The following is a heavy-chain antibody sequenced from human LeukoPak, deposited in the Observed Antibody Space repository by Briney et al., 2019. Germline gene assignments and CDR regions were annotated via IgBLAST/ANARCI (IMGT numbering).Heavy chain of an antibody. D-gene: IGHD3-22*01. Sequence: SETLSLTCTVSGGSISSGDFYWSWIRQPAGKGLERIGRIYTSGSTNYNPSLQSRVTISVDTSKNQFSLKLTSVTAADTAVYYCARGPYYYDSSGSFDYWGQGTLVTVSS. V-gene: IGHV4-61*02. CDR1: GGSISSGDFY. CDR3: ARGPYYYDSSGSFDY. J-gene: IGHJ4*02. CDR2: IYTSGST.